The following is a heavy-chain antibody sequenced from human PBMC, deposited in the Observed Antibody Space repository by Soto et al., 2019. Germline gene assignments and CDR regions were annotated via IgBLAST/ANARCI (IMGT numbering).Heavy chain of an antibody. V-gene: IGHV3-30*18. CDR2: ISYDGNEK. CDR3: AKEGVPSIAARWNQNGMDV. CDR1: GFAFSTYG. J-gene: IGHJ6*02. Sequence: PGGSLRLSCAATGFAFSTYGMHWVRQAPGKGREWVAAISYDGNEKYYADSLQGRFTISRDNSKNALYLQVNSLRGEDTAVYYCAKEGVPSIAARWNQNGMDVWGQGTTVTVSS. D-gene: IGHD6-6*01.